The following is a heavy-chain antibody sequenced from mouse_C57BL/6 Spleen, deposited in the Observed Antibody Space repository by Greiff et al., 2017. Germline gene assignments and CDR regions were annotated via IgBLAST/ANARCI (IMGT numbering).Heavy chain of an antibody. V-gene: IGHV1-81*01. CDR2: IYPRSGNT. CDR1: GYTFTSYG. J-gene: IGHJ4*01. CDR3: ARKDDYDPYYAMDY. Sequence: VQLQQSGAELARPGASVKLSCKASGYTFTSYGISWVKQRTGQGLEWIGEIYPRSGNTNYNEKFKGKATLTADKSSSTAYLELRSLTSEDSAVXFCARKDDYDPYYAMDYWGQGTSVTVSS. D-gene: IGHD2-4*01.